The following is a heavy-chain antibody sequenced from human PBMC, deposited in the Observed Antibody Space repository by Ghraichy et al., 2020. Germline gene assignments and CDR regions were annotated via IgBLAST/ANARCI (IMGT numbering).Heavy chain of an antibody. D-gene: IGHD2-21*01. V-gene: IGHV4-4*07. CDR3: ARVIPYYGMDV. Sequence: SQTISLTCTVSGGSISSYYWSWIRQPAGKGLEWIGRIYTSGSTNYNPSLKSRVTMSVDTSKNQFSLKLSSVTAADTAVYYCARVIPYYGMDVWGQGTTVTVSS. CDR1: GGSISSYY. J-gene: IGHJ6*02. CDR2: IYTSGST.